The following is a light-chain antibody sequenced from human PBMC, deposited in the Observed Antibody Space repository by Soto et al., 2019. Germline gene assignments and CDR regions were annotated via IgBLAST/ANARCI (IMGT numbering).Light chain of an antibody. J-gene: IGKJ1*01. Sequence: EIVMTQSPATLSVSPGERATLSCRASQDISTNLAWYQQKPGQAPRLLIYGASTRATGIPARFSGSGSGTEFTLTISSLQSEDFAVYYCQQYDNWLRTFGQGTKVGIK. CDR1: QDISTN. CDR2: GAS. CDR3: QQYDNWLRT. V-gene: IGKV3-15*01.